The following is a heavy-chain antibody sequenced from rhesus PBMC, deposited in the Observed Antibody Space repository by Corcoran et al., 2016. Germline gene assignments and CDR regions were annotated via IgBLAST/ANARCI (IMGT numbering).Heavy chain of an antibody. CDR2: IAPSDSDT. CDR3: AKFGNANSLWLQLDGLDS. V-gene: IGHV5-2*01. Sequence: EVQLVQSGAEVKRPGESLKISCKTSGYRFTSYWISWVRQMPGKGLEWLGAIAPSDSDTRYSPSFPGQFTISADKSISTTYLQWSSLKASDSATYYCAKFGNANSLWLQLDGLDSWGQGVVVTVSS. D-gene: IGHD5-12*01. J-gene: IGHJ6*01. CDR1: GYRFTSYW.